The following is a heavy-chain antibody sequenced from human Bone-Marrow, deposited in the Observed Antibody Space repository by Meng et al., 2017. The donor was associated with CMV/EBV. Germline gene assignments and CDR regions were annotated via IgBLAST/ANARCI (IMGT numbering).Heavy chain of an antibody. CDR1: GFTFSRYA. CDR2: VSSGSSNT. CDR3: AKPTPYCSSTSCWSDY. D-gene: IGHD2-2*01. Sequence: GEYLKISCAASGFTFSRYAMTWVRQAPGKGLEWVSVVSSGSSNTYYADSVKGRFTVSRDNSKNTVYLQMNSLRAEDTAVYYCAKPTPYCSSTSCWSDYWGQGTLVTVSS. V-gene: IGHV3-23*03. J-gene: IGHJ4*02.